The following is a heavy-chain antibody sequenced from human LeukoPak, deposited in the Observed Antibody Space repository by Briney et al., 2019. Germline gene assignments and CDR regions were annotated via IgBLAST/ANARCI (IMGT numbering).Heavy chain of an antibody. Sequence: KPSETLSLTCAVSGYSTRSGYYWGWIRQSPGKGLEWIGYIYHSGSTYKNPSLKSRVTISLDTSKNQFSLKLSSVTAADTAMFYCARLSGAPVRHPIYHFDYWGQGTLVAVSS. D-gene: IGHD2-2*02. J-gene: IGHJ4*02. CDR1: GYSTRSGYY. V-gene: IGHV4-38-2*01. CDR3: ARLSGAPVRHPIYHFDY. CDR2: IYHSGST.